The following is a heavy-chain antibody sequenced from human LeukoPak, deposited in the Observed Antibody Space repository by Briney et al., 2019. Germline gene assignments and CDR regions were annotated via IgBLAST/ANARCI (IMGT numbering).Heavy chain of an antibody. CDR2: IYYSGST. V-gene: IGHV4-39*07. CDR3: ARVRASGYWAAPVPQLDY. Sequence: PSETPSLTCTVSGGSISSSSYYWGWIRQPPGKVLEWIGSIYYSGSTYYNPSLKSRVTISVDTSKNQFSLKLSSVTAADTAVYYCARVRASGYWAAPVPQLDYWGQGTLVTVSS. CDR1: GGSISSSSYY. D-gene: IGHD3-22*01. J-gene: IGHJ4*02.